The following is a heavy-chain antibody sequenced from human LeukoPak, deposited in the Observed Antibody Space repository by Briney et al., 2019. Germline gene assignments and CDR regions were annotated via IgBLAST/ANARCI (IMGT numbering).Heavy chain of an antibody. V-gene: IGHV4-59*08. CDR2: IYYSGST. Sequence: PSKTLSLTCTVSGGSISSYYWSWIRQPPGKGLEWIGYIYYSGSTNYNPSLKSRVTISVDTSKNQFSLKLSSVTAADTAVYYCARVPGGSYPFDLWGRGTLVTVSS. J-gene: IGHJ2*01. D-gene: IGHD1-26*01. CDR1: GGSISSYY. CDR3: ARVPGGSYPFDL.